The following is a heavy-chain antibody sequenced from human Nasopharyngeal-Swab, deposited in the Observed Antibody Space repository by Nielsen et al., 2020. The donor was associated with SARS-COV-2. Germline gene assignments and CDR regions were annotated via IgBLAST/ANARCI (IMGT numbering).Heavy chain of an antibody. V-gene: IGHV3-48*04. CDR1: GFTVSSNY. J-gene: IGHJ6*02. CDR2: ISWNSGTI. D-gene: IGHD4-17*01. Sequence: GESLKISCAASGFTVSSNYMSWVRQAPGKGLEWVSGISWNSGTIYYADSVKGRFTISRDNAKNSLYLQMNSLRAEDTAVYYCARAGLRCPQYCYYGMDVWGQGTTVTVSS. CDR3: ARAGLRCPQYCYYGMDV.